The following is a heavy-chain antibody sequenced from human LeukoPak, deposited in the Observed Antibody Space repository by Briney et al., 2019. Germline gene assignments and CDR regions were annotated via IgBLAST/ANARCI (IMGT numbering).Heavy chain of an antibody. CDR3: ARQLYVSGSYYAPMDV. D-gene: IGHD3-10*01. V-gene: IGHV4-39*01. Sequence: SSETLPLTCTVSGGSISSSSYYWGWIRQPPGKGLEWIGSIYYSGSTYYNPSLKSRVTISVDTSKNQFSLKMSSVTAADTAVYFCARQLYVSGSYYAPMDVWGKGTTVTISS. CDR2: IYYSGST. J-gene: IGHJ6*03. CDR1: GGSISSSSYY.